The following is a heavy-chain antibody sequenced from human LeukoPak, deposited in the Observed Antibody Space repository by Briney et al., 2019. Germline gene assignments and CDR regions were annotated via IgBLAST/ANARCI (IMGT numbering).Heavy chain of an antibody. J-gene: IGHJ4*02. D-gene: IGHD4-17*01. CDR1: GFTFSRYA. V-gene: IGHV3-23*01. CDR3: AKEGDYGDYVFDY. CDR2: ISDSGGST. Sequence: PGGSLRLSCAASGFTFSRYAMSWVRQAPGKGLEWVSGISDSGGSTYYADSVKGRFTISRDNSKNTLYLQMNSLRAEDTAIYYCAKEGDYGDYVFDYWGQGTLVTVSS.